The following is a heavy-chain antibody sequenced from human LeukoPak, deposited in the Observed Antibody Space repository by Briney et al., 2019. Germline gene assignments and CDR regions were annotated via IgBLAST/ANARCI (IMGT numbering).Heavy chain of an antibody. J-gene: IGHJ2*01. CDR1: GGSISGSRDS. V-gene: IGHV4-39*07. Sequence: SETLSLTCSVSGGSISGSRDSWGWIRQPPGRGLEWIGIFDYTGNTYYNPSLRSRVTISVDRSDNQFSLRLRSATAADTAVYYCARDPRYDSSGYRHAFWYFDLWGRGTLVTVSS. D-gene: IGHD3-22*01. CDR2: FDYTGNT. CDR3: ARDPRYDSSGYRHAFWYFDL.